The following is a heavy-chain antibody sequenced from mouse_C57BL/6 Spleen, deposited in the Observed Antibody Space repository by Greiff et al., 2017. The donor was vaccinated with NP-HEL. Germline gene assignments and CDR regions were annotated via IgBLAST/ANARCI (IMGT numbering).Heavy chain of an antibody. V-gene: IGHV1-50*01. J-gene: IGHJ4*01. CDR1: GYTFTSYW. CDR3: ATLDALYAMDY. D-gene: IGHD2-3*01. Sequence: QVQLQQPGAELVKPGASVKLSCKASGYTFTSYWMQWVKQRPGQGLEWIGEIDPSDSYTNYNQKFKGKATLTVDTSSSTAYMQLSSLTSEDSAVYYCATLDALYAMDYWGQGTSVTVSS. CDR2: IDPSDSYT.